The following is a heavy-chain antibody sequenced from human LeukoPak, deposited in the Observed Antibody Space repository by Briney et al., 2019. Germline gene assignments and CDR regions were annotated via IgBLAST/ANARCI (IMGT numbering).Heavy chain of an antibody. CDR2: IYYSGST. Sequence: SETLSLTCTVSGGSISSYYWSWIRQPPGKGLEWIGYIYYSGSTNYNPSLKSRVTISVDTSKNQFSLKLSSVTAADTAVYYCARAGSGYSYGYYFDYWGQGTLVTVSP. CDR3: ARAGSGYSYGYYFDY. D-gene: IGHD5-18*01. J-gene: IGHJ4*02. V-gene: IGHV4-59*01. CDR1: GGSISSYY.